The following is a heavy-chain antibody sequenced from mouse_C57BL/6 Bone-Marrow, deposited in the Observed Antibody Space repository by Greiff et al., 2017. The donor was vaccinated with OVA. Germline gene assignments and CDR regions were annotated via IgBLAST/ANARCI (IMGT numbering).Heavy chain of an antibody. V-gene: IGHV1-64*01. J-gene: IGHJ1*03. CDR3: ASWGYYGSKETVWYFDV. D-gene: IGHD1-1*01. CDR2: IHPNSGST. CDR1: GYTFTSDW. Sequence: QVQLQQPGAELVKPGASVKLSCKASGYTFTSDWMHWVKQRPGQGLEWIGMIHPNSGSTNYNEKLKSKATLTVDKSSSTAYMQLSSLTSEDSAVYYCASWGYYGSKETVWYFDVWGTGTTVTVSS.